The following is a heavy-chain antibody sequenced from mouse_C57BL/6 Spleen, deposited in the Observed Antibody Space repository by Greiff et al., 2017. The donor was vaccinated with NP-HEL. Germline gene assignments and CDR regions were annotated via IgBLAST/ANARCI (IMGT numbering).Heavy chain of an antibody. Sequence: DVQLQESGPGLVKPSQSLSLTCSVTGYSITSGYYWNWIRQFPGNKLEWMGYISYDGSNNYNPSLKNRISITRDTSKNQFFLKLNSVTTEDTATYYCARSNYGGYFDYWGQGTTLTVSS. CDR2: ISYDGSN. J-gene: IGHJ2*01. CDR1: GYSITSGYY. V-gene: IGHV3-6*01. CDR3: ARSNYGGYFDY. D-gene: IGHD2-5*01.